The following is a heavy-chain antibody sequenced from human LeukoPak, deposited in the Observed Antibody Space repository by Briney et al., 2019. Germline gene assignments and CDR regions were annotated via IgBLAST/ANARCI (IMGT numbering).Heavy chain of an antibody. J-gene: IGHJ4*02. V-gene: IGHV4-34*01. Sequence: SETLSLICAVYGGSFSGYYWSWIRQPPGKGLEWIGEINHSGSTNYNPSLKSRVTISVDTSKNQFSLKLSSVTAADTAVYYCARGGDYDILTGYYGFDYWGQGTLVTVSS. CDR2: INHSGST. CDR3: ARGGDYDILTGYYGFDY. D-gene: IGHD3-9*01. CDR1: GGSFSGYY.